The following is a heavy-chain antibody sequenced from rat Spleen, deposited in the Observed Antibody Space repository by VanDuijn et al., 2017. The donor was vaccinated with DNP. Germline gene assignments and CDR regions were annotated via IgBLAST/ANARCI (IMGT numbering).Heavy chain of an antibody. V-gene: IGHV2-13*01. CDR3: TKGGYGGYFDY. Sequence: QVQLKESGPVLVQPSQTLSLTCTVSGFSLSSYGVIWVRQSPGKGLEWMGIIWGHGSTDYNSALKSRLSINRDTSKSQVFFKMNSLQTEDTAIYFCTKGGYGGYFDYWGQGVMVTVSS. J-gene: IGHJ2*01. D-gene: IGHD1-11*01. CDR2: IWGHGST. CDR1: GFSLSSYG.